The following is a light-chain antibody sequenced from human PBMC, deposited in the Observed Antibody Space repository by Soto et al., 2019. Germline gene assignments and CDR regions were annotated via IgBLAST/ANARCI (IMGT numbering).Light chain of an antibody. Sequence: DIQMTQSPSTLSASVGDRVTITCRSSQSISSWLAWYQQKPGKAPKLLIYKASSLESGVPSRFSGSGSGTEFTLTISSLQPEDVATYYCQQYNSYPFTFGPGTKVDIK. CDR3: QQYNSYPFT. J-gene: IGKJ3*01. CDR2: KAS. CDR1: QSISSW. V-gene: IGKV1-5*03.